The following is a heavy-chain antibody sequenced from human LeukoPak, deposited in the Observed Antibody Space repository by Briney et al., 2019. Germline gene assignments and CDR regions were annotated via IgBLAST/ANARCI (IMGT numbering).Heavy chain of an antibody. D-gene: IGHD2-21*01. CDR2: IYSGGST. CDR1: GFTVSSNY. CDR3: ARDEFGTYSLDY. J-gene: IGHJ4*02. Sequence: GGSLRLSCAASGFTVSSNYMSWVRQAPGKGLEWVSVIYSGGSTYYEDSVKGRFTISRDNSKNTLYLQMNSLRAEDTAVYYCARDEFGTYSLDYWGQGTLVTVSS. V-gene: IGHV3-53*01.